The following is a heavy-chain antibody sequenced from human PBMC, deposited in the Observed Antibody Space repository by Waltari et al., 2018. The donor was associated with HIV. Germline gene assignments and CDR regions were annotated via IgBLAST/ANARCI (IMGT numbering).Heavy chain of an antibody. CDR1: GYTFTGHY. CDR2: INPNGGGT. V-gene: IGHV1-2*02. Sequence: QVQLVQSGAEVKKPGASVKVSCKASGYTFTGHYMPWARQAPGQGLEWMGWINPNGGGTNYAQKGQGRVTMTRDKSISTAYMELSRLRSDDTAVYYCARGPPYYYGLGSPGGGWFDPWGQGTLVTVSS. CDR3: ARGPPYYYGLGSPGGGWFDP. J-gene: IGHJ5*02. D-gene: IGHD3-10*01.